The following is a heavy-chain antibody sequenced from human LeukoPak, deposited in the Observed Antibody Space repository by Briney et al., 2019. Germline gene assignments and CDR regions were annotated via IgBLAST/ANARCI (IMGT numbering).Heavy chain of an antibody. CDR2: ISGSGGST. Sequence: GGSLRLSCAASGFTFSSYAMSWVRQAPGKGLEWVSAISGSGGSTYYADSVKGRFTISRDNSKNTLYLQMNSLRAEDTAVYYCAKDGRYYDFWSGYSGWYYYYYMDVWGKGTTVTVSS. CDR3: AKDGRYYDFWSGYSGWYYYYYMDV. CDR1: GFTFSSYA. D-gene: IGHD3-3*01. J-gene: IGHJ6*03. V-gene: IGHV3-23*01.